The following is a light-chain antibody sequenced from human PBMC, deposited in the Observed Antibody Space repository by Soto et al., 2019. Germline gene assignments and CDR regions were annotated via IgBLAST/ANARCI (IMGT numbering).Light chain of an antibody. CDR2: DAS. V-gene: IGKV3-11*01. CDR1: QSVSSY. J-gene: IGKJ5*01. CDR3: QQRSNWPPSIT. Sequence: EIVLTQSPGTLSLSPGERATLSCRASQSVSSYLAWYQPKPGQAPRLLIYDASNRSTGIPSRFSGSVSGTDFTLTIRSLEPEDFAVYYCQQRSNWPPSITFGQGTRLEIK.